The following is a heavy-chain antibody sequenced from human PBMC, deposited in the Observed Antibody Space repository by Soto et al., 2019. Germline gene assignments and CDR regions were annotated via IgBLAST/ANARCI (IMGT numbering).Heavy chain of an antibody. CDR3: ATGRASDCRGCTQDY. CDR2: VSGSGDST. V-gene: IGHV3-23*01. CDR1: AFTFSSYA. D-gene: IGHD2-21*02. Sequence: EVQLLESGGGLAQPGGSLRLSCEASAFTFSSYAMRWVRQAPGKGLEWVSAVSGSGDSTYYADSVKGRFTISRDNSKNNVNQQLKSLLGDEKAVYYCATGRASDCRGCTQDYWGQGTLVTVSS. J-gene: IGHJ4*02.